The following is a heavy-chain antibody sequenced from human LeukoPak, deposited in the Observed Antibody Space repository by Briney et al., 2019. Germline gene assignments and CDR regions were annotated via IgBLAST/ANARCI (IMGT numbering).Heavy chain of an antibody. CDR1: GNSFTNYW. CDR3: ARQIGDGAGSYYKTPFDY. CDR2: IYPADFNT. D-gene: IGHD3-10*01. Sequence: GESLKISCKGFGNSFTNYWIAWVRQMPGKGLEWMGIIYPADFNTRYSPSFQGQVTISADKSISTAYLQWSSLKASDTAMYYCARQIGDGAGSYYKTPFDYSGRGTLVTVSS. J-gene: IGHJ4*02. V-gene: IGHV5-51*01.